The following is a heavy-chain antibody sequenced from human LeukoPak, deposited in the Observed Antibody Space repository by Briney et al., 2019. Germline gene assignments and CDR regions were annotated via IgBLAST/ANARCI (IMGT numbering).Heavy chain of an antibody. CDR3: VKETGDLGQGGFEI. CDR1: GFTFTNYT. D-gene: IGHD7-27*01. J-gene: IGHJ3*02. Sequence: GGSLRLSCAASGFTFTNYTMNWVRQAPGKGPEWVSFISSSSTIYYADSVKGRFTISRDNAKNSLYLQMNSLRAEDTAVYYCVKETGDLGQGGFEIWGQGTTVTVS. V-gene: IGHV3-48*04. CDR2: ISSSSTI.